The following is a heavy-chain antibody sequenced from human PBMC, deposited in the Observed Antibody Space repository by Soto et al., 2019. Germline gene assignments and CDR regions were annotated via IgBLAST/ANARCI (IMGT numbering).Heavy chain of an antibody. CDR3: AKDRPRWGASYFDY. CDR1: GFTLSGYA. V-gene: IGHV3-23*01. Sequence: GGSLRLSCAASGFTLSGYAMDWVRQAPGKGLEWVSAISAGGGSTYYADSVKGRFTISRDNSKNTLSLQMNSLRAEDTAVYYCAKDRPRWGASYFDYWGQGALVTVSS. CDR2: ISAGGGST. J-gene: IGHJ4*02. D-gene: IGHD3-16*01.